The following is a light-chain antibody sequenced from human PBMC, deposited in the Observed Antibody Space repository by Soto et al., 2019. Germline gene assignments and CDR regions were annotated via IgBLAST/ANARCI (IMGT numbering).Light chain of an antibody. J-gene: IGLJ3*02. CDR3: KSYTGINNWV. V-gene: IGLV2-8*01. CDR2: EVN. Sequence: QSALTQPPSASGSPGQSVTISCTGTSNDVGGYNYVSWYQQHPGKAPKVMIYEVNKRPSGVPDRFSGSKSGNTASLTVSGLQAEDEADYFCKSYTGINNWVFGGGTKLTVL. CDR1: SNDVGGYNY.